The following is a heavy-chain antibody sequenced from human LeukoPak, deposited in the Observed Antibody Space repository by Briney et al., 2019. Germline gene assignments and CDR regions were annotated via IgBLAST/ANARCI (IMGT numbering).Heavy chain of an antibody. CDR1: GFTFSSYW. V-gene: IGHV3-7*01. D-gene: IGHD5-18*01. J-gene: IGHJ4*02. CDR3: ARDGGYSYGSDY. Sequence: PGGSLRLSCAASGFTFSSYWMSWVRQAPGKWLAWVANINQDGSDKYYVDSVKGRFTISRDNAKNSLYLQMNSLRAEDTAVYYCARDGGYSYGSDYWGQGTLVTVSS. CDR2: INQDGSDK.